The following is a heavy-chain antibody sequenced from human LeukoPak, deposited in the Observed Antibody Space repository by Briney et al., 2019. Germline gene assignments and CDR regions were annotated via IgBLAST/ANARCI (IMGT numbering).Heavy chain of an antibody. CDR1: GYNFATSG. CDR3: ARDLGPYTGSYYSYYHYMDV. D-gene: IGHD1-26*01. Sequence: ASVKVSCKAYGYNFATSGIGWVRQAPGQGLEWLGWISGYNGNTKSAPRLQGRVTMTTDTSTDTAYLELGSLRVDDTAIYYCARDLGPYTGSYYSYYHYMDVWGEGTSVTVSS. J-gene: IGHJ6*03. CDR2: ISGYNGNT. V-gene: IGHV1-18*01.